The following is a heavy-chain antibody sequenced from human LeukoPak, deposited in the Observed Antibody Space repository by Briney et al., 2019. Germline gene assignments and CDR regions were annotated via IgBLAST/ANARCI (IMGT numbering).Heavy chain of an antibody. CDR1: GFTFYDYG. CDR3: ARVVLVDYAFDI. D-gene: IGHD2-8*01. V-gene: IGHV3-20*04. Sequence: PGGSLRLSCAASGFTFYDYGMSWVRQAPGKGLEWVSGINWNGGSTGYADSVKGRFTISRDNAKNSLYLQMNSLRAEDTAVYYCARVVLVDYAFDIWGQGTVVTVSS. J-gene: IGHJ3*02. CDR2: INWNGGST.